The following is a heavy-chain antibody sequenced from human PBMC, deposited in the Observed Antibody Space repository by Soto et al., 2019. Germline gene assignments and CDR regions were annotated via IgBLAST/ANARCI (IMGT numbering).Heavy chain of an antibody. J-gene: IGHJ6*03. Sequence: QVQLVQSGAEVKKPGASVKVSCKASGYTFTSYYMHWVRQAPGQGLEWMGISNPSGGSTSYAQKFQGRVTMTRDTSTSTVYMELSSLRSEDTAVYYCASGGMTTPHYYYYYMDVWGKGTTVTVSS. D-gene: IGHD4-17*01. CDR1: GYTFTSYY. CDR3: ASGGMTTPHYYYYYMDV. CDR2: SNPSGGST. V-gene: IGHV1-46*03.